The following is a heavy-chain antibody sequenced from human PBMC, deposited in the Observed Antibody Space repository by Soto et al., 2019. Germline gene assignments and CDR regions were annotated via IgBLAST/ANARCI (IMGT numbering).Heavy chain of an antibody. Sequence: EVQLVQSGAEVKKPGESLRISCKGSGYSFTSYWISWVRQMPGKGLEWMGRIDPIDSYTNYSPSFQGHVTISADKSISTAYLQWSSLKASDTAMYYCARQFPFVVPAAMGVGFDPWGQGTLVTVSS. J-gene: IGHJ5*02. V-gene: IGHV5-10-1*01. CDR3: ARQFPFVVPAAMGVGFDP. D-gene: IGHD2-2*01. CDR2: IDPIDSYT. CDR1: GYSFTSYW.